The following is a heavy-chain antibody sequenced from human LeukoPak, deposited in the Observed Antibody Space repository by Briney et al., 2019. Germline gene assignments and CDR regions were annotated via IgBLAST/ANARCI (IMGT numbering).Heavy chain of an antibody. J-gene: IGHJ3*02. CDR3: ARDKYCGYYGLGCAFDI. CDR1: GYTFTGYY. V-gene: IGHV1-2*02. CDR2: INPNSGGT. D-gene: IGHD3-3*01. Sequence: ASVKVSCKASGYTFTGYYMHWVRQAPGQGLEWMGWINPNSGGTNYAQKFQGRVTMTRDTSISTAYMELSRLRSDDTAVYYCARDKYCGYYGLGCAFDIWGQGTMVTVSS.